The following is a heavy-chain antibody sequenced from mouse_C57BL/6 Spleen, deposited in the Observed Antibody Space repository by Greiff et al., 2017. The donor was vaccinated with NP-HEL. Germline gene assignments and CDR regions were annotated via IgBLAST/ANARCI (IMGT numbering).Heavy chain of an antibody. J-gene: IGHJ1*03. CDR1: GFTFSDYG. CDR3: ASGGYDVWYFDV. D-gene: IGHD2-2*01. CDR2: ISSGSSNI. V-gene: IGHV5-17*01. Sequence: EVQLVESGGGLVKPGGSLKLSCAASGFTFSDYGMHWVRQAPEKGLEWVAYISSGSSNIYYADTVKGRFTISRDNAKNTLFLQMTSMSSADTAMYYCASGGYDVWYFDVWGTGTTVTVSS.